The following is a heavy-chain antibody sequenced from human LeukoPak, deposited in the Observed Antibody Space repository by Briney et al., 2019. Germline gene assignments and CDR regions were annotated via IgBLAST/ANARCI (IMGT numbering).Heavy chain of an antibody. Sequence: GGSLRLSCAASGFTFSDFYMSWIRQAPGKGLEWIAYITNTGNTVHYADSVKGRFTISRDNAKNSLYLQMNSLRAEDTAVHYCASKVGRAAAGSPSRHYWGQGTLVTVSS. CDR2: ITNTGNTV. J-gene: IGHJ4*02. CDR3: ASKVGRAAAGSPSRHY. CDR1: GFTFSDFY. D-gene: IGHD6-13*01. V-gene: IGHV3-11*04.